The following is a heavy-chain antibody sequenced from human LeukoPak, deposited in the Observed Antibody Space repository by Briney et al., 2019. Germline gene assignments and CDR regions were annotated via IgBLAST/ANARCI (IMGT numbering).Heavy chain of an antibody. CDR2: TYYRSTWYN. V-gene: IGHV6-1*01. J-gene: IGHJ5*02. D-gene: IGHD2-2*01. CDR1: GDSVSSNSVT. CDR3: ARRLTQYDCFDP. Sequence: SQTLSLTCAISGDSVSSNSVTWNWIRQSPSRGLEWLVRTYYRSTWYNDYAASVRGRITVNPDTSKNQFSLHLNSVTPEDTAVYYCARRLTQYDCFDPWGQGTLVTVSS.